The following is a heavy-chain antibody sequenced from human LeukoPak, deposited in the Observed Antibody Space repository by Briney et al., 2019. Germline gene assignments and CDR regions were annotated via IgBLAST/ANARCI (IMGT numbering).Heavy chain of an antibody. V-gene: IGHV1-18*01. Sequence: ASVKVSCKASGYTFTSYGIGWVRPAPGQGLEWMGWISAYNGNTNYAQKLQGRVTMTTDTPTSTAYMELRSLRSDDTAVYYCARDDRHDSSGYYFQGESDYWGQGTLVTVSS. J-gene: IGHJ4*02. CDR3: ARDDRHDSSGYYFQGESDY. CDR2: ISAYNGNT. CDR1: GYTFTSYG. D-gene: IGHD3-22*01.